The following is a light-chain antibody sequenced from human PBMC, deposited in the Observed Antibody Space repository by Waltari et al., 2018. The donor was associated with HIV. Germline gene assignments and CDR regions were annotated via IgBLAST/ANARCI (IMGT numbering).Light chain of an antibody. V-gene: IGLV7-46*01. Sequence: QAVVTQEPSLTVSPGGTVTLTCGSTTGAVTSGHYPYWFQQKPGQAPRTLIYETSNKHSWTPARFSGSLLGGRAAPTLSGAQPEDEAEYYCLLSYSGARPHVVFGGGTKLTVL. CDR2: ETS. CDR3: LLSYSGARPHVV. J-gene: IGLJ2*01. CDR1: TGAVTSGHY.